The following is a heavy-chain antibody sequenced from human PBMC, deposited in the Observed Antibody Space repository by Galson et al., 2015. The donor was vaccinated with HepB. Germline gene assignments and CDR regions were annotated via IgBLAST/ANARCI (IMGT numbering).Heavy chain of an antibody. CDR1: GYTFTSYY. J-gene: IGHJ5*02. CDR2: INPSGGST. Sequence: SVKVSCKASGYTFTSYYMHWVRRAPGQGLEWMGIINPSGGSTSYAQKFQGRVTMTRDTSTSTVYMELSSLRSEDTAVYYCARGGYPGAVAEDWFDPWGQGTLVTVSS. D-gene: IGHD6-19*01. CDR3: ARGGYPGAVAEDWFDP. V-gene: IGHV1-46*01.